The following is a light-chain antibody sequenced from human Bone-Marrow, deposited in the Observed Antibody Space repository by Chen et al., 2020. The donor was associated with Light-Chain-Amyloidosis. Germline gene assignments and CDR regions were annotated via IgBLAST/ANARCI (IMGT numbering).Light chain of an antibody. CDR1: ISNIGSNS. CDR3: VAWDDSLNGPM. CDR2: NNA. J-gene: IGLJ3*02. V-gene: IGLV1-44*01. Sequence: QSVLTQPPSASGTPGHRVTISCSGGISNIGSNSVNWHQQLPGTAPRLLIYNNARRPSGVPDRFSGSKSGASASLASSGLQSEDEADYYCVAWDDSLNGPMFGGGTKLTVL.